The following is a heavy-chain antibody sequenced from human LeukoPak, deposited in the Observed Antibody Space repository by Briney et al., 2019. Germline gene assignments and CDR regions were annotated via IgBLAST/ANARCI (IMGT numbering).Heavy chain of an antibody. V-gene: IGHV3-21*01. Sequence: PGGSLRLSCAASGFTLTSYSMNWVRQAPGKGLEWVSSISSSSYIYYADSVKGRFTISRDNAKNSLYLQMNSLRAEDTAVYYCARDYYGDYLFDYWGQGTLVTVSS. D-gene: IGHD4-17*01. CDR1: GFTLTSYS. CDR2: ISSSSYI. J-gene: IGHJ4*02. CDR3: ARDYYGDYLFDY.